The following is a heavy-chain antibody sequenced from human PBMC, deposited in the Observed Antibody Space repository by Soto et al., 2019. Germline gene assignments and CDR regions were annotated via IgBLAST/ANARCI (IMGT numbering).Heavy chain of an antibody. D-gene: IGHD2-8*02. CDR2: INHSGST. V-gene: IGHV4-34*01. CDR1: GGSFSGYY. J-gene: IGHJ4*02. CDR3: ARDKITGLFDY. Sequence: QVQLQQWGAGLLKPSETLSLTCAVYGGSFSGYYWTWIRQPPGTGLEWIGEINHSGSTNYNPSLKSGVTISVDTSKNQFSLKLTSVTAADTAVYYCARDKITGLFDYWVQGTLVTVSS.